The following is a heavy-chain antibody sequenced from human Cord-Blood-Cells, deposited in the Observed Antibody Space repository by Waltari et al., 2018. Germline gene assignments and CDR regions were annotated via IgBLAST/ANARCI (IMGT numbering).Heavy chain of an antibody. V-gene: IGHV3-30-3*01. CDR3: SGELLNWFDP. CDR2: ISYDGSNK. J-gene: IGHJ5*02. D-gene: IGHD1-26*01. Sequence: QVQLVESGGGVVQPGRPLGLSCAAYGFTFSSYAMHWVRQAPGKGLEWVAVISYDGSNKYYADSVKGRFTISRDNSKNTLYLQMNSLRAEDTAVYYCSGELLNWFDPWGQGTLVTVSS. CDR1: GFTFSSYA.